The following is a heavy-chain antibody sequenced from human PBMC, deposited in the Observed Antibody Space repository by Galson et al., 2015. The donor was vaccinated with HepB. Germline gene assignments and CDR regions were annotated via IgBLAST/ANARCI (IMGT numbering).Heavy chain of an antibody. CDR2: IYSGGTT. Sequence: SLRLSCAASGFTFSSYAMSWVRQAPGKGLEWVSLIYSGGTTYYADSVKGRFTISRDNSKNTVYLQMNSLRAEDTAVYYCARETVGYWGQGTLVTVSS. D-gene: IGHD1-14*01. CDR3: ARETVGY. CDR1: GFTFSSYA. V-gene: IGHV3-53*01. J-gene: IGHJ4*02.